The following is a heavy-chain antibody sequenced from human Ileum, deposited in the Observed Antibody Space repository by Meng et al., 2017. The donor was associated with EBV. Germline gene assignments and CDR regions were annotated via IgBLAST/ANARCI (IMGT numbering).Heavy chain of an antibody. CDR3: AKGGSTLLKWFDP. CDR2: ISGSGGSI. CDR1: GFTFGSYA. J-gene: IGHJ5*02. D-gene: IGHD2-15*01. Sequence: EVQLVESGGGLVQPGGSVRLFCAASGFTFGSYAMTWVRQAPGKGLEWVSVISGSGGSIYYADSVKGRFTISRDNSKNTLYMQMNSLRAEDSAVYYCAKGGSTLLKWFDPWGQGTLVTVSS. V-gene: IGHV3-23*04.